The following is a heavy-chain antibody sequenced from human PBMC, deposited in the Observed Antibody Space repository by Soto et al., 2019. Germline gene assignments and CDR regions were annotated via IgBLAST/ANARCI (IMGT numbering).Heavy chain of an antibody. CDR1: VLPFSSYA. J-gene: IGHJ3*02. CDR2: ISGSGGRT. CDR3: AKGGYYSLFDI. D-gene: IGHD3-16*01. V-gene: IGHV3-23*01. Sequence: GSLRLSCVASVLPFSSYAMSWVRQTPGKGLEWVSGISGSGGRTYYADSVKGRFTISRDNSNNTLSLQMHILRVEDTAVYFCAKGGYYSLFDIWGQGTMVTVSS.